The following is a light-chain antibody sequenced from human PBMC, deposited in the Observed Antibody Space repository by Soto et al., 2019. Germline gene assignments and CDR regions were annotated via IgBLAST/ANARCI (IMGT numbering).Light chain of an antibody. CDR2: AAS. V-gene: IGKV3-20*01. CDR3: QQYGSSPLYT. Sequence: EIVLTQSPGTLSLSPGERATLSCRASHSVSSSYLAWYQQKTGQAPRLLIYAASSRVTGIPDRFSGSGSGTDFTITISRLEPEDFAVSYCQQYGSSPLYTFGQGTKLEIK. CDR1: HSVSSSY. J-gene: IGKJ2*01.